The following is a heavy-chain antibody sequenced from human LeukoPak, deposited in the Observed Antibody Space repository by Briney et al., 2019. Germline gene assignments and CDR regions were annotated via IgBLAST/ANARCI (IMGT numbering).Heavy chain of an antibody. CDR1: GYTFTGYY. J-gene: IGHJ1*01. CDR2: VNPNSGGT. V-gene: IGHV1-2*02. CDR3: ARDGVGYYDSSGYYYFQH. Sequence: ASVKVSCKASGYTFTGYYMHWVRQAPGQGLEWMGWVNPNSGGTNYAQKFQGRVTMTRDTSISTAYMELSRLRSDDTAVYYCARDGVGYYDSSGYYYFQHWGQGTLVTVSS. D-gene: IGHD3-22*01.